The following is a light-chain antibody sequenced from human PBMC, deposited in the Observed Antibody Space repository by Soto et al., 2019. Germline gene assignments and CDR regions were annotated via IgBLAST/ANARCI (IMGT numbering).Light chain of an antibody. CDR2: EVT. V-gene: IGLV2-8*01. CDR1: SSDVGGYNY. J-gene: IGLJ2*01. CDR3: SSYAGNNVVI. Sequence: QSALTQPPSASGSPRQSVTISCTGTSSDVGGYNYVSWYQQHPGKVPKLLIYEVTRRPSGVPDRFSGSKSDNTASLTVSALQAEDEAHYYCSSYAGNNVVIFGGGTKLTVL.